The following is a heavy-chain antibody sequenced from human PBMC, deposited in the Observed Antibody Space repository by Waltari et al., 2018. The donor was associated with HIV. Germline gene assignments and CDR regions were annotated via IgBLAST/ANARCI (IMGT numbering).Heavy chain of an antibody. CDR3: ARALDYYESGSFPWWFFDL. CDR1: GGSITSGSYY. D-gene: IGHD3-10*01. J-gene: IGHJ2*01. CDR2: VYTSENN. V-gene: IGHV4-61*02. Sequence: QVQLQESGPGLVRPSQTLSLTCTASGGSITSGSYYWSWIRQPAGKELEWIGRVYTSENNDYNPSLRSRVTLSVDTSNNQFSRKLSSLTAADTAVYYCARALDYYESGSFPWWFFDLWGRGTLVTVSS.